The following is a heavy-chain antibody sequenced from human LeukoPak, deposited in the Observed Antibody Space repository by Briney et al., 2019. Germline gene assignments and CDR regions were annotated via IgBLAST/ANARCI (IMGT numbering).Heavy chain of an antibody. D-gene: IGHD3-16*01. CDR3: ARVMTAGAFDI. CDR1: GFTVSSNY. Sequence: PGGSLRLSCAASGFTVSSNYMSWVRQAPGKGLEWVSVIYSGGSTYYADSVKGRFTISRDNSKNTLYLQMNSLRAEDTAVYYCARVMTAGAFDIWGQGTMVTVSS. J-gene: IGHJ3*02. CDR2: IYSGGST. V-gene: IGHV3-53*01.